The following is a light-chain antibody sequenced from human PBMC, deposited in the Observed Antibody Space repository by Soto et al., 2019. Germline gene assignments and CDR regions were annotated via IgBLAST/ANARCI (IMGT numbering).Light chain of an antibody. CDR2: AVS. V-gene: IGKV1-9*01. CDR3: QQLNSYRLT. Sequence: DIQLTQSPSFLYASVGDRVTITCRASQGISSCFAWYQQKPGKAPKLLIYAVSTLQSGVTSRFSGSASGTELTLTISSQQPADFATYYCQQLNSYRLTFGGGTKVEIK. J-gene: IGKJ4*01. CDR1: QGISSC.